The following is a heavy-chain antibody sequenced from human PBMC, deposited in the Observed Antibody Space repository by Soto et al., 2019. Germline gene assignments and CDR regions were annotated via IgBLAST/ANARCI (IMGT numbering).Heavy chain of an antibody. CDR3: AKAGCSDANCHFWALEA. CDR1: GFKFEDYA. D-gene: IGHD6-19*01. J-gene: IGHJ5*02. V-gene: IGHV3-9*01. Sequence: EMQLVESGGGLVPPGRSLRLSCAGFGFKFEDYAMHWVRQVPGKGLEWVSYINWNSGKVKYAVSVKGRFTISRDNAKNSLYLHMTSLKSADTALYYCAKAGCSDANCHFWALEAWGQGTLVSVSS. CDR2: INWNSGKV.